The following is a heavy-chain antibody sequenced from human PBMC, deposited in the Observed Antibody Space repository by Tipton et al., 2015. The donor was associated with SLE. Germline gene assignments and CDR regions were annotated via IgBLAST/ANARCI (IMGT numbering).Heavy chain of an antibody. CDR2: IYSSGRT. D-gene: IGHD5-24*01. J-gene: IGHJ4*02. CDR3: VRLELPATKADY. V-gene: IGHV4-4*07. CDR1: GGSLNNYY. Sequence: TLSLTCTVSGGSLNNYYWSWIRQPAGKGLEWIGRIYSSGRTNYNPSLKSRVTMSVDTSRKQFSLKLSSVTAADTAVYYCVRLELPATKADYWGPGTLVTVSS.